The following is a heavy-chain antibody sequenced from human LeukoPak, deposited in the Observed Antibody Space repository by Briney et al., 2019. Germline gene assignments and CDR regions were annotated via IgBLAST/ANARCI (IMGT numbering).Heavy chain of an antibody. CDR2: ISYDGSNK. J-gene: IGHJ5*02. D-gene: IGHD2-2*02. V-gene: IGHV3-30-3*01. CDR3: ARDYGVVVPAAIRYNWFDP. Sequence: GGSLRLSCAASGFTFSSYAMRWVRQAPGKGLEWVAVISYDGSNKYYADSVKGRFTISRDNSKNTLYLQMNSLRAEDTAVYYCARDYGVVVPAAIRYNWFDPWGQGTLVTVPS. CDR1: GFTFSSYA.